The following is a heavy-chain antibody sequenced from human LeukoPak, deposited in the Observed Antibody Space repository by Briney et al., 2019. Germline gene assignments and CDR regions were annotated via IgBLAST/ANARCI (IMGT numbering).Heavy chain of an antibody. CDR1: GGSIRSYY. V-gene: IGHV4-59*01. Sequence: SETLSLTCTVPGGSIRSYYWSWIRQPPGKGLEWIGYIYYSGSTNYNPSLKSRVTISVDTSKNQFSLKLSSVTAADTAVYYCARCFVSYGVLDWGQGTLVTVSS. CDR3: ARCFVSYGVLD. J-gene: IGHJ4*02. D-gene: IGHD5-18*01. CDR2: IYYSGST.